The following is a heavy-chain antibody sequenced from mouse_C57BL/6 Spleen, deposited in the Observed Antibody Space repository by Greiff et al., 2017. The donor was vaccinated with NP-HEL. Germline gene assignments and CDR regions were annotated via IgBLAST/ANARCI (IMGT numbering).Heavy chain of an antibody. CDR2: IHPNSGST. Sequence: VQLQQPGAELVKPGASVKLSCKASGYTFTSYWMHWVKQRPGQGLEWIGMIHPNSGSTNYNEKCKSKATLTVDKSSSTAYMQLSSLTSEDSAVYYCARLTGGFDYWGQGTTLTVSS. J-gene: IGHJ2*01. CDR3: ARLTGGFDY. V-gene: IGHV1-64*01. CDR1: GYTFTSYW.